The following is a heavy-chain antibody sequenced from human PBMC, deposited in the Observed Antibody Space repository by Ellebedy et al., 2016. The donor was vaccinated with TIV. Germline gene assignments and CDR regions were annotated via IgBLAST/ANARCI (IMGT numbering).Heavy chain of an antibody. V-gene: IGHV3-21*01. Sequence: GESLKISCAASGFTFSSYSMNWVRQAPGKGLEWVSSISSGSSYIYYSDSVKGRFTISRDNAKNSLYLQMNSLRAEDTAVYYCARDPYCSGGRCYSDYWGQGTLVTVSS. J-gene: IGHJ4*02. CDR3: ARDPYCSGGRCYSDY. D-gene: IGHD2-15*01. CDR2: ISSGSSYI. CDR1: GFTFSSYS.